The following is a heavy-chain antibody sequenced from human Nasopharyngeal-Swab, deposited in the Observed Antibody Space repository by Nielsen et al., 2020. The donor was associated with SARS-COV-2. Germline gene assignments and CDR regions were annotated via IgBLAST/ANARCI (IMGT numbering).Heavy chain of an antibody. Sequence: SETLSLTCTVSGGSISSSSYYWSWIRQPPGKGLEWIGEINHSGSTNYNPSLKSRVTISVDTSKNQFSLKLSSVTAADTAVYYCARGRVWGSYRYTYYFDYWGQGTLVTVSS. V-gene: IGHV4-39*07. J-gene: IGHJ4*02. D-gene: IGHD3-16*02. CDR3: ARGRVWGSYRYTYYFDY. CDR2: INHSGST. CDR1: GGSISSSSYY.